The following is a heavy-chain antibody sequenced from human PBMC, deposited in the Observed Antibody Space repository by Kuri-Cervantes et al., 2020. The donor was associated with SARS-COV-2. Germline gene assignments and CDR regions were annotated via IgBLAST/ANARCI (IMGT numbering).Heavy chain of an antibody. V-gene: IGHV3-30-3*01. J-gene: IGHJ4*02. CDR1: GFTFSSYA. D-gene: IGHD6-19*01. Sequence: LSLTCAASGFTFSSYAMHWVRQAPGKGLEWVALISYDGSNKHYADSVKGRFTISRDNSKNTLYLQMNSLRAEDTAVYYCARESGSGLDYWCEGTLVTVSS. CDR3: ARESGSGLDY. CDR2: ISYDGSNK.